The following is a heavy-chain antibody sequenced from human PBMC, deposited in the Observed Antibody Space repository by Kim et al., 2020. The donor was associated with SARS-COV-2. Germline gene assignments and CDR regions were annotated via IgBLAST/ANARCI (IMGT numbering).Heavy chain of an antibody. CDR3: VRDGSPMVPPNGMDV. D-gene: IGHD3-10*01. CDR2: IYYSGTT. V-gene: IGHV4-31*03. J-gene: IGHJ6*02. Sequence: SVTLSLTCTVSGGSIRNNYYYWSWIRQHPGKGLEWIGYIYYSGTTYYNPSLKSRVIVSLDTSKNQFSLNLSSVTAADTAVYYCVRDGSPMVPPNGMDVWGQGTTVTVSS. CDR1: GGSIRNNYYY.